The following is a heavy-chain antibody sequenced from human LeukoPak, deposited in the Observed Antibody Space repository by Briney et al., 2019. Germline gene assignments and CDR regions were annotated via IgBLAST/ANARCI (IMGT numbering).Heavy chain of an antibody. CDR2: ISWNSGSI. CDR3: ARGGSGFDP. CDR1: GFTFDDYA. J-gene: IGHJ5*02. Sequence: GGSLRLSCAASGFTFDDYAMHWVRQAPGKGLEWVSGISWNSGSIGYADSVKGRFTISRDNSKNTLYLQMNSLRAEDTAVYYCARGGSGFDPWGQGTLVTVSS. V-gene: IGHV3-9*01.